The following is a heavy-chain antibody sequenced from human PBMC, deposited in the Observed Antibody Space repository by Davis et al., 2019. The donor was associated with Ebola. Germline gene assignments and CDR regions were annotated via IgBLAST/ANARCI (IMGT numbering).Heavy chain of an antibody. Sequence: GESLKISCEGSGYSFTSSWIAWVRQMPGKGLEWMGRIDPSDSYTNYSPSFQGHVTISADKSISTAYLQWSSLKASDTAMYYCARSGITVTRNWFDPWGQGTLVTVSS. D-gene: IGHD4-17*01. CDR1: GYSFTSSW. V-gene: IGHV5-10-1*01. J-gene: IGHJ5*02. CDR3: ARSGITVTRNWFDP. CDR2: IDPSDSYT.